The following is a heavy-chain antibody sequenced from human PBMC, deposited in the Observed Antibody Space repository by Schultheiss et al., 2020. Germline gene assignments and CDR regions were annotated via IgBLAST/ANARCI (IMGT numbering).Heavy chain of an antibody. CDR3: AREGDSYSGYDTTYYYYMDV. CDR2: IYYSGST. Sequence: SETLSLTCTVSGGSVSSGSYYWSWVRQPPGKGLEWIGYIYYSGSTTYNPSLKSRVTISVDTSKNQFSLKLSSVTAADTAVYYCAREGDSYSGYDTTYYYYMDVWGKGTTVTVSS. D-gene: IGHD5-12*01. J-gene: IGHJ6*03. V-gene: IGHV4-61*01. CDR1: GGSVSSGSYY.